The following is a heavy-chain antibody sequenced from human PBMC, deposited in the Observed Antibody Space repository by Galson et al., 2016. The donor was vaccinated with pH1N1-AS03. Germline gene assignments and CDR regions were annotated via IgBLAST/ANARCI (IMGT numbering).Heavy chain of an antibody. Sequence: SLRLSCAASGFSLGDYAMHWVRQAPGKGLEWVAGSSWNGGIIDYAASVKGRFTISRDSAKNSLYVQMNSLRVEDTAFYYCAKSRYSSRWYTLDSWGQGTLVTVSS. CDR3: AKSRYSSRWYTLDS. D-gene: IGHD6-13*01. V-gene: IGHV3-9*01. CDR2: SSWNGGII. J-gene: IGHJ4*02. CDR1: GFSLGDYA.